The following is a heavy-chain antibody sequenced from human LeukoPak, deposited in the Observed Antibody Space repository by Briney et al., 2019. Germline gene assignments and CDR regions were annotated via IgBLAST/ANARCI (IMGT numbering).Heavy chain of an antibody. V-gene: IGHV4-59*08. CDR3: ARLQRRYSPFDP. CDR2: FSSSGST. Sequence: GSLRLSCAASGFTVSSNYMSWVRQPPGKGLEWIAYFSSSGSTNYNPSLKSRVTISVDTSKNHFSLKLSSVTAADTAMYYCARLQRRYSPFDPWGQGTLVTVSS. D-gene: IGHD2-15*01. CDR1: GFTVSSNY. J-gene: IGHJ5*02.